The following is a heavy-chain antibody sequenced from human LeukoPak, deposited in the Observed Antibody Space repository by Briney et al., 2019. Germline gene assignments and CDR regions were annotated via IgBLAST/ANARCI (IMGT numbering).Heavy chain of an antibody. CDR3: ARDQYYYGSGSYYNAVDY. Sequence: ASVKVSCKASGYTFTSYYMHWVRQAPGQGLEWMGIINPTGGSATYAQKFQGRVTMTRDTSTGTVYMELSSLRSGDTAVYYCARDQYYYGSGSYYNAVDYWGQGTLVTVSS. CDR2: INPTGGSA. V-gene: IGHV1-46*01. D-gene: IGHD3-10*01. J-gene: IGHJ4*02. CDR1: GYTFTSYY.